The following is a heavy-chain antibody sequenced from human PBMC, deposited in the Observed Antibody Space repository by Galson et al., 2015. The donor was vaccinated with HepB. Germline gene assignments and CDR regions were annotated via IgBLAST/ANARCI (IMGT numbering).Heavy chain of an antibody. CDR2: ISSNGGST. D-gene: IGHD3-10*01. V-gene: IGHV3-64*01. CDR1: GFTFSSYA. J-gene: IGHJ4*02. Sequence: SLRLSCAASGFTFSSYAMHWVRQAPGKGLEYVSAISSNGGSTYYANSVKGRFTISRDNSKNTLYLQMGSLRAEDMAVYYCATMVRGAFDYWGQGTLVTVSS. CDR3: ATMVRGAFDY.